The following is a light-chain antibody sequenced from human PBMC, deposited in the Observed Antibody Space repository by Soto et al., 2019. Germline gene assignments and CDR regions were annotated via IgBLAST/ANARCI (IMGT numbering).Light chain of an antibody. CDR3: ASYTSSSTSVI. V-gene: IGLV2-14*01. CDR2: DVN. J-gene: IGLJ2*01. Sequence: QSVLTQPASVSGSPGQSITISCTGTSSDVDGYNYVSWYQYHPGKAPKLMIYDVNNRPSGVSNRFSGSKSGNTASLTISGLQAEDEADYYCASYTSSSTSVIFGRGTKLTVL. CDR1: SSDVDGYNY.